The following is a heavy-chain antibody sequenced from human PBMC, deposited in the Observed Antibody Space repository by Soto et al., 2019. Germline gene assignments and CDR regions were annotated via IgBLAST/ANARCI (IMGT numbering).Heavy chain of an antibody. CDR2: IVPIRRTA. CDR1: GGTFSSYR. Sequence: GASVKVSCKASGGTFSSYRINWVRQAPGQGLEWVGGIVPIRRTADYAQTFQGRVSITADEPARTSYMELRSLRSQDTAVYYCVRDSGAKLSSSWGQGTLVTVSS. D-gene: IGHD6-13*01. CDR3: VRDSGAKLSSS. V-gene: IGHV1-69*13. J-gene: IGHJ4*02.